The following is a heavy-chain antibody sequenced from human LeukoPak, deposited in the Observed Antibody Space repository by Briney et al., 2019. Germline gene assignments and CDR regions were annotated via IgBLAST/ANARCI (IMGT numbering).Heavy chain of an antibody. CDR1: GFTFSSYG. Sequence: GGSLTLSCAASGFTFSSYGMHWVRQAPGKGLEWVAFIRYDGSNKYYADSVKGRFTISRDNSKNTLYLQMNSLRAEDTAVYYCAKSRLSSRVISDFDYWGQGTLVTVSS. J-gene: IGHJ4*02. CDR2: IRYDGSNK. CDR3: AKSRLSSRVISDFDY. D-gene: IGHD6-13*01. V-gene: IGHV3-30*02.